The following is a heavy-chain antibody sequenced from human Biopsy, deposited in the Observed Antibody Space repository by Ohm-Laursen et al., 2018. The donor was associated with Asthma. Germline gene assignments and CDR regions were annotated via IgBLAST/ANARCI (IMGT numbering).Heavy chain of an antibody. Sequence: SVKVSCNTSGDTFRTSAFSWVRQAPGQGLEWLGGIMTVFGTTNYAQKFQGRVTITADESTSTAYMEVTSLRSEDTAIYYCARCQVGYSSGWSLLLKKIYYSGMDVWGQGTAVTVSS. D-gene: IGHD6-19*01. CDR2: IMTVFGTT. V-gene: IGHV1-69*13. CDR3: ARCQVGYSSGWSLLLKKIYYSGMDV. J-gene: IGHJ6*02. CDR1: GDTFRTSA.